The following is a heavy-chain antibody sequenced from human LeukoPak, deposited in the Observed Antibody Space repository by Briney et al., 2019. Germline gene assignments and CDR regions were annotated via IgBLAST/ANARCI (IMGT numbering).Heavy chain of an antibody. D-gene: IGHD5-12*01. J-gene: IGHJ5*02. V-gene: IGHV5-51*01. CDR1: GYSFSSDW. CDR2: SYPGDSDT. CDR3: ARSAYCGYGDYWYDP. Sequence: WETPKISCKGSGYSFSSDWNGWERQMPGKGQELMWISYPGDSDTSYSPSFHGQVTITADDTISTDYMLWSSLKAAATAMYYCARSAYCGYGDYWYDPWGQGTLVTVSS.